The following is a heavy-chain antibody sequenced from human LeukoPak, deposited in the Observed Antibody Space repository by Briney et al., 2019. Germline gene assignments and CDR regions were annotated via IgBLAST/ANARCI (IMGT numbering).Heavy chain of an antibody. V-gene: IGHV4-34*01. CDR3: ARERLRYFDWFRSAFDI. Sequence: SETLSLTCAVYGGSFSGYYWSWIRQPPGKGLEWIGEINHSGSTNYNPSLKSRVTISVDTSKNQFSLKLSSVTAAGTAVYYCARERLRYFDWFRSAFDIWGQGTMVTVSS. CDR1: GGSFSGYY. D-gene: IGHD3-9*01. J-gene: IGHJ3*02. CDR2: INHSGST.